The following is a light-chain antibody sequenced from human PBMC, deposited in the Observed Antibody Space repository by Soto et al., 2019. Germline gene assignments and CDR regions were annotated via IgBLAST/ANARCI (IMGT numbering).Light chain of an antibody. J-gene: IGLJ7*01. CDR1: SSDVGSHNL. V-gene: IGLV2-23*02. Sequence: QSALTQPASVSGSPGQSITISCTGTSSDVGSHNLVSWYQQHPDQAPKLMIYEVSKRPLGVSTRFSASKSGNTASLTISGLQAEDEADYYGCSYGGSRAVFGGGTQLTVL. CDR3: CSYGGSRAV. CDR2: EVS.